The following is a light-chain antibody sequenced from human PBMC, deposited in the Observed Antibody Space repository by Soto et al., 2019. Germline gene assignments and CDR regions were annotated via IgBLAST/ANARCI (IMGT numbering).Light chain of an antibody. CDR1: SSDVGGYNY. CDR2: DVS. J-gene: IGLJ2*01. V-gene: IGLV2-14*01. CDR3: SSYTSSSTVV. Sequence: QSALTQPASVSGSPGQSITISCTGTSSDVGGYNYVSWYQQHPGKAPKLMIYDVSNRPSGVSYRFSGSKSDNTASLTISGLQPEDEADYYCSSYTSSSTVVFGGGTKLTVL.